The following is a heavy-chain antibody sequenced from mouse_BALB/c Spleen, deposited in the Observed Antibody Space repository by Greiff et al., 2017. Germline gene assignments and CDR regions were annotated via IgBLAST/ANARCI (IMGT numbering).Heavy chain of an antibody. CDR2: ISSGGST. D-gene: IGHD2-3*01. CDR1: GFTFSSYA. J-gene: IGHJ3*01. Sequence: EVMLVESGGGLVKPGGSLKLSCAASGFTFSSYAMSWVRQTPEKRLEWVASISSGGSTYYPDSVKGRFTISRDNARNILYLQMSSLRSEDTAMYYCAREETAVYDWFAYWGQGTLVTVSA. V-gene: IGHV5-6-5*01. CDR3: AREETAVYDWFAY.